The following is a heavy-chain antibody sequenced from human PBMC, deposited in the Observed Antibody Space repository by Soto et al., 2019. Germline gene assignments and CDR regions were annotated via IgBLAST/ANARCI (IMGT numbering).Heavy chain of an antibody. V-gene: IGHV3-21*01. CDR3: ARDFPPTKTTYDFWSGSPAPYYMDV. CDR1: GFTFSSYS. CDR2: ISSSSSYI. J-gene: IGHJ6*03. D-gene: IGHD3-3*01. Sequence: GGSLRLSCAASGFTFSSYSMNWVRQAPGKGLEWVSSISSSSSYIYYADSVKGRFTISRDNAKNSLYLQMNSLRAEDTAVYYCARDFPPTKTTYDFWSGSPAPYYMDVWGKGTTVTVSS.